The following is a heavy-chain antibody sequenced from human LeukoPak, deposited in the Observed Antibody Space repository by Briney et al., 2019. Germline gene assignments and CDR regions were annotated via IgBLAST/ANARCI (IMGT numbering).Heavy chain of an antibody. D-gene: IGHD4-17*01. CDR1: GFTVSSNY. CDR3: VRATYGDYDYYGMDV. V-gene: IGHV3-66*02. CDR2: IYSGGST. Sequence: GGSLRLSCAASGFTVSSNYMSWVRQAPGKGLEWVSVIYSGGSTYYADSVKGRFTISRDNSKNTLYLQMNSLRTDDTAVYYCVRATYGDYDYYGMDVWGQGTTVTVSS. J-gene: IGHJ6*02.